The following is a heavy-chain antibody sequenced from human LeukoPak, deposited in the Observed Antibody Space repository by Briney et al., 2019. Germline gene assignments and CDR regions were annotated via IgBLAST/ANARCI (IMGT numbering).Heavy chain of an antibody. CDR1: GGSISSFSYY. V-gene: IGHV4-39*07. CDR2: IYYSGST. CDR3: ARVRGDSPYSFDY. D-gene: IGHD2-21*02. J-gene: IGHJ4*02. Sequence: PSETLSLTCTVSGGSISSFSYYWGWIRQPPGRGLEWIGTIYYSGSTYYNPSLKSRVTISKDTSKNQFSLNLRSVTAADTAVYYCARVRGDSPYSFDYWGQGTLVTVSS.